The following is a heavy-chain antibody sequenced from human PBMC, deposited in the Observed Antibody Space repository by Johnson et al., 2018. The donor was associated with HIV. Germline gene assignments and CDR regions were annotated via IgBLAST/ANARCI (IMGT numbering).Heavy chain of an antibody. J-gene: IGHJ3*02. CDR1: GFTFSDYY. V-gene: IGHV3-11*01. Sequence: HVQLVESGGGLVKPGGSLRLSCAASGFTFSDYYMSWIRQAPGKGLEWVSYISSSGSTIYYADSVKGRFTISRDNAKNSLYLQMNSLKTEDTAVYYCTRSHYYDSSGLDAFDILGQGTMVTVSS. D-gene: IGHD3-22*01. CDR2: ISSSGSTI. CDR3: TRSHYYDSSGLDAFDI.